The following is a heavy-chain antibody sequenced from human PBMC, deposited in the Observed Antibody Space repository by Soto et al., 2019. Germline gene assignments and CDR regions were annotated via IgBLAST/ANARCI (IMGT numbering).Heavy chain of an antibody. CDR1: GGSINSSNW. CDR2: IYHSGNT. Sequence: QVQLQESGPGLVKPSGTLSLTCAVSGGSINSSNWWTWVRQPPGKGLEWIGNIYHSGNTNYNPSRKSRLSMSVDKSKNQCSLRLSSVTAADTAIYYCAREGPATIAADLSWFDPWGQGTLVTVSS. V-gene: IGHV4-4*02. D-gene: IGHD6-13*01. J-gene: IGHJ5*02. CDR3: AREGPATIAADLSWFDP.